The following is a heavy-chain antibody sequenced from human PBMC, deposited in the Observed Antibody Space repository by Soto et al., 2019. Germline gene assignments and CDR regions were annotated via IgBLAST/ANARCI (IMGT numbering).Heavy chain of an antibody. CDR3: ARRGFDY. V-gene: IGHV1-46*01. J-gene: IGHJ4*02. Sequence: QVQLMQSGAEVKKPGASVKVSCKASGYAFSSNYIHWVRQASGQGLEWMGVINPSNGRTTYAQNFQDRVTMTRDTSTSTVYLELRSLSSDDTAVYYCARRGFDYWGQGTPVTVSS. CDR2: INPSNGRT. CDR1: GYAFSSNY.